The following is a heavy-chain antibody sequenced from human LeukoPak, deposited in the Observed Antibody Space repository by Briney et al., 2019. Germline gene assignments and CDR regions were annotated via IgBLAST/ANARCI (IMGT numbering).Heavy chain of an antibody. CDR3: AKDRMYYYDSGGYPDAFDI. Sequence: ASVKVSCKASGYTFTGYYMHWLRQAPGQGPEWMGRINPNRGGTNYAQKFQGRVTMTRDTSINTAYMELSGLRSDDTAVYYCAKDRMYYYDSGGYPDAFDIWGQGTLVIVSS. D-gene: IGHD3-22*01. CDR1: GYTFTGYY. V-gene: IGHV1-2*06. CDR2: INPNRGGT. J-gene: IGHJ3*02.